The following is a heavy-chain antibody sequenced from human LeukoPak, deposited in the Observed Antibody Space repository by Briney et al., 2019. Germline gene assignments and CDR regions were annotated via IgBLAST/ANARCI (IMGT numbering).Heavy chain of an antibody. V-gene: IGHV4-4*02. CDR1: GGSITNTNY. Sequence: PSGTLSLTCGVSGGSITNTNYWTWVRQPPGKGLEWIGEVNLQGSTNYNPSLMGRVAISVDTSENHISLQLTSVTAADTAVYYGAREGGPYRPLDYSGQGTLVTVSS. CDR3: AREGGPYRPLDY. J-gene: IGHJ4*02. CDR2: VNLQGST.